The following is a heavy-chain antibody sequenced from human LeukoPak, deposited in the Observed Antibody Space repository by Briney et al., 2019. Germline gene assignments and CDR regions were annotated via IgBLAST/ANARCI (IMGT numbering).Heavy chain of an antibody. V-gene: IGHV3-21*01. Sequence: NPGGSLRLSCAASGFTFSDYHMNWVRQAPGKGLEWVAYISSASNYIYYADSVKGRLTVSRDNAKNSLYLQMDSLRAEDTAVYYCTRDVTSYGHFDSWGQGTLVTVAS. J-gene: IGHJ4*02. D-gene: IGHD3-16*01. CDR3: TRDVTSYGHFDS. CDR2: ISSASNYI. CDR1: GFTFSDYH.